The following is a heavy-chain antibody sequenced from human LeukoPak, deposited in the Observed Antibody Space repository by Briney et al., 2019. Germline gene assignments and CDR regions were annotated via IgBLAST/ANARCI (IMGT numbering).Heavy chain of an antibody. D-gene: IGHD6-13*01. CDR2: IGSSSSYI. Sequence: GGSLRLSCAASGFTFSSYSMNWVRQAPGKGLEWVSSIGSSSSYIYYADSVKGRFTISRDSAKNSLYLQMNSLRAEDTAVYYCARDRPGIAAADIDYWGQGTLVTVSS. J-gene: IGHJ4*02. V-gene: IGHV3-21*01. CDR3: ARDRPGIAAADIDY. CDR1: GFTFSSYS.